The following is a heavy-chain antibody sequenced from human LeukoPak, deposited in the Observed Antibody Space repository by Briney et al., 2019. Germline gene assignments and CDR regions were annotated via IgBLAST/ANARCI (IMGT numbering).Heavy chain of an antibody. Sequence: GESLKISCKGPEYSFTNCWIGWVRQKPGKGLEWMGLLYPENSYARYSPSLQGQVIMSVDKPISTAYLQWSNLKASDTAMYYCARQNREDATGRKFDPWGQGTLVIVSS. V-gene: IGHV5-51*01. J-gene: IGHJ5*02. CDR2: LYPENSYA. CDR1: EYSFTNCW. D-gene: IGHD1-14*01. CDR3: ARQNREDATGRKFDP.